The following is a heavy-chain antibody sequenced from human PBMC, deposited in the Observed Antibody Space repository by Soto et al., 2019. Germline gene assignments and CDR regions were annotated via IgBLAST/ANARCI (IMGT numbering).Heavy chain of an antibody. CDR3: ARGPLYSHPLLYYSMDV. CDR1: GGSISSYY. D-gene: IGHD4-4*01. J-gene: IGHJ6*02. CDR2: IYYSGST. Sequence: PSETLSLTCTVSGGSISSYYWSWIRQPPGKGLEWIGYIYYSGSTNYNPSLKSRVTISVDTSKNQFSLKLSSVTAADTAVYYCARGPLYSHPLLYYSMDVWGQGTTVNVSS. V-gene: IGHV4-59*01.